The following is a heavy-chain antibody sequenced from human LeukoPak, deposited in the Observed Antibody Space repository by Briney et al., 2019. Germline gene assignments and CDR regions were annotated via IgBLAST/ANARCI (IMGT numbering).Heavy chain of an antibody. D-gene: IGHD3-3*01. J-gene: IGHJ4*02. V-gene: IGHV3-48*04. CDR1: GFTFSSYA. Sequence: GGSLRLSCAASGFTFSSYAMSWVRQAPGKGLEWVSYISSSGSTIYYADSVKGRFTISRDNAKNSLYLQMNSLRAEDTAVYYCARDRLRGLALVDYWGQGTLVTVSS. CDR3: ARDRLRGLALVDY. CDR2: ISSSGSTI.